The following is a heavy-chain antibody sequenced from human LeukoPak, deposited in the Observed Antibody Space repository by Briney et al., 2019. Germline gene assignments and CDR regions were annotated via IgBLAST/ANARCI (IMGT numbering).Heavy chain of an antibody. Sequence: ASVKVSCKASGYTFTSYYMHWVRQAPGQGLEWMGIINPSGGSTSYAQKFQGRVTMTRDMSTSTVYMELSTLRAEDTAVYYCATAPYCGGDCYDLDYWGQGTLVTVSS. J-gene: IGHJ4*02. CDR3: ATAPYCGGDCYDLDY. CDR1: GYTFTSYY. D-gene: IGHD2-21*02. V-gene: IGHV1-46*01. CDR2: INPSGGST.